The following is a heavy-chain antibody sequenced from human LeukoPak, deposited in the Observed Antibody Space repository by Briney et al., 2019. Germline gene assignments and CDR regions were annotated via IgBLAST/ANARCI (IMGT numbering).Heavy chain of an antibody. CDR2: ISYDGSEK. CDR3: AKGLLTVVIRDWFDP. D-gene: IGHD4-23*01. J-gene: IGHJ5*02. Sequence: PGGSLRLSCAVSGFSFSNYGMHWVRQAPGKGLEWVAVISYDGSEKHYADSVKGRFTIARDNSKNTLYLQMNSLRVEDTAVYYCAKGLLTVVIRDWFDPWGQGTLVTVSS. V-gene: IGHV3-30*18. CDR1: GFSFSNYG.